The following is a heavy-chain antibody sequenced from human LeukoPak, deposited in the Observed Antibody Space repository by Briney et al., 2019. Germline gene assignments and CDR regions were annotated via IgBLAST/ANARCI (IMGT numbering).Heavy chain of an antibody. CDR3: AKDEYYYGSGSYFGHDAFDI. D-gene: IGHD3-10*01. V-gene: IGHV3-66*01. CDR1: GFIVSSTY. J-gene: IGHJ3*02. CDR2: IYSDGSA. Sequence: GGSLRLSCAASGFIVSSTYMGWVRQAPGKGLEWVSVIYSDGSAYYGDSVKGRFTISKDNSKNTLYLQMNSLRAEDTAVYYCAKDEYYYGSGSYFGHDAFDIWGQGTMVTVSS.